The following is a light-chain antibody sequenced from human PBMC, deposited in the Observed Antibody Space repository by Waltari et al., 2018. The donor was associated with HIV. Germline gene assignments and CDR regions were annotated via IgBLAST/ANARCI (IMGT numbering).Light chain of an antibody. J-gene: IGLJ2*01. CDR1: SSTIGAGYD. CDR2: RNN. Sequence: QSVLTQPPSVSGAPGQRVTIPCTGSSSTIGAGYDVHWYQHLPRTAPTLLIYRNNNRPSGVPDRFSGSKSGTSASLAITGLQPEDEAHYYCQSYDGTLSGVVFGGGTKLTVL. CDR3: QSYDGTLSGVV. V-gene: IGLV1-40*01.